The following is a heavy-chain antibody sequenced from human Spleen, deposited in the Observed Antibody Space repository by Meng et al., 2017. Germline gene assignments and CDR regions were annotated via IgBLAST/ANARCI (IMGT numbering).Heavy chain of an antibody. J-gene: IGHJ4*02. D-gene: IGHD4-23*01. CDR2: INQSGNT. CDR1: GGSFSGYY. V-gene: IGHV4-34*01. Sequence: SETLSLTCAVYGGSFSGYYWSWIRQPPGKGLEWIGEINQSGNTKYNPSLKSRVTISVDTSKNQFSLKLSSISAADTAVYYCARATTVADGLDYWGQGTLVTVSS. CDR3: ARATTVADGLDY.